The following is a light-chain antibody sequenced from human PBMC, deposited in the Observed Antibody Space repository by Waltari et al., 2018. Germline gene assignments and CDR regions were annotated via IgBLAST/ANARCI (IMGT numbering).Light chain of an antibody. CDR1: QSVSSN. CDR3: QQYNNWPPA. J-gene: IGKJ4*01. Sequence: EIVMTQSPATLSVSPGERATLPCRASQSVSSNLAWYQQKPGQAPRLLIYGASTRATGIPARFSGSGSGTEFTLTISSLQSEDFAVYCCQQYNNWPPAFGGGTKVEIK. V-gene: IGKV3-15*01. CDR2: GAS.